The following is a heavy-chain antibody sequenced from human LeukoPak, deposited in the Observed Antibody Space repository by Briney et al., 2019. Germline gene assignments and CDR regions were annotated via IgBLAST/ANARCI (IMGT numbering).Heavy chain of an antibody. Sequence: ASVKVSCTASGGTFSSYAISWVRQAPGQGLEWMGGIIPIFGTANYAQKFQGRVTITADESTSTAYMELSSLRSEDTAVYYCARESLGGAAAGTFYFDYWGQGTLVTVSS. V-gene: IGHV1-69*13. CDR1: GGTFSSYA. J-gene: IGHJ4*02. D-gene: IGHD6-13*01. CDR2: IIPIFGTA. CDR3: ARESLGGAAAGTFYFDY.